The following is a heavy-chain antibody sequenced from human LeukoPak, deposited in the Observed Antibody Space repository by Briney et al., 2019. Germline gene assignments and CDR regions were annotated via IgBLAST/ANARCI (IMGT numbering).Heavy chain of an antibody. J-gene: IGHJ4*02. V-gene: IGHV3-7*01. CDR1: GFTFSSYA. Sequence: GGSLRLSCAASGFTFSSYAMSWVRQAPGKGLEWVANIKQDGSEKYYVDSVKGRFTISRDNAKNSLYLQMNSLRAEDTAVYYCARRYFDYWGQGTLVTVSS. CDR3: ARRYFDY. CDR2: IKQDGSEK.